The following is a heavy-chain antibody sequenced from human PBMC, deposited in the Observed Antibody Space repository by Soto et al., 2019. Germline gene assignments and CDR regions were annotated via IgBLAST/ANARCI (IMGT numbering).Heavy chain of an antibody. CDR3: AKEFSCSSTSCQVFDY. D-gene: IGHD2-2*01. J-gene: IGHJ4*02. CDR2: ISYDGSNK. CDR1: GFTFSSYG. V-gene: IGHV3-30*18. Sequence: GGSLRLSCAASGFTFSSYGMHWVRQAPGKGLEWVAVISYDGSNKYYADSVKGRFTISRDNSKNTLYLQMNSLRAEDTAVYYCAKEFSCSSTSCQVFDYWGQGTLVTVSS.